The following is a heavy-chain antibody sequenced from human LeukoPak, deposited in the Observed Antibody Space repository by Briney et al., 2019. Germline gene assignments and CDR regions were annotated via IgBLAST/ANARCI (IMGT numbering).Heavy chain of an antibody. D-gene: IGHD3-9*01. V-gene: IGHV1-8*01. CDR2: MNPNSSNT. CDR3: ARGVRYFDWLSTSDDY. CDR1: GYTFTSYD. Sequence: ASVKVSCKASGYTFTSYDINWVRQATGQGLEWMGWMNPNSSNTGYAQKFQGRVTMTRNTSISTAYMELSSLRSEDTAVYYCARGVRYFDWLSTSDDYWGQGTLVTVSS. J-gene: IGHJ4*02.